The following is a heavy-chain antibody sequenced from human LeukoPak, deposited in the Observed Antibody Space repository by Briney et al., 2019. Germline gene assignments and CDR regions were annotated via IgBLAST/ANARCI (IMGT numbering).Heavy chain of an antibody. J-gene: IGHJ4*02. Sequence: PGGSLRLSCAASGFTFSDYWMSWVRQAPGKGLQWVANIKPDGSEKYYVDSVKGRFTISRDNAKNSLYLQINSLRAEDTAVYYCARDFLSSSWPFFDYWGQGTLVTVSS. CDR2: IKPDGSEK. CDR1: GFTFSDYW. CDR3: ARDFLSSSWPFFDY. D-gene: IGHD6-13*01. V-gene: IGHV3-7*01.